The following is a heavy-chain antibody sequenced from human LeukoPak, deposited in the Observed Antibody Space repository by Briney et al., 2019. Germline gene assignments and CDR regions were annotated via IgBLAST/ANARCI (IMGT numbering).Heavy chain of an antibody. CDR1: GGTFSSYT. CDR2: IIPILGIA. Sequence: SVKVSCKASGGTFSSYTISWVRQAPGQGLEWMGRIIPILGIANYAQNFQGRVTITADKSTSTAYMELSSLRSEDTAVYYCAIVLVPAAGYYYMDVWGKGTTVTVSS. D-gene: IGHD2-2*01. J-gene: IGHJ6*03. CDR3: AIVLVPAAGYYYMDV. V-gene: IGHV1-69*02.